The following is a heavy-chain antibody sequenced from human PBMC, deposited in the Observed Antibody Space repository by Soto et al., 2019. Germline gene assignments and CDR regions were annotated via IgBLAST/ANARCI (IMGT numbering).Heavy chain of an antibody. CDR2: INHSGST. Sequence: QVQLQQWGAGLLKPSETLSLTCAVYGGSFSGYYWSWIRQPPGKGLEWIGEINHSGSTNYNPSLKSRVTISVDTSKNHFSLKLSSVTAADTAVYYCAKTLGYCSSTSCLIAFDIWGQGTMVTVSS. J-gene: IGHJ3*02. V-gene: IGHV4-34*01. CDR3: AKTLGYCSSTSCLIAFDI. D-gene: IGHD2-2*01. CDR1: GGSFSGYY.